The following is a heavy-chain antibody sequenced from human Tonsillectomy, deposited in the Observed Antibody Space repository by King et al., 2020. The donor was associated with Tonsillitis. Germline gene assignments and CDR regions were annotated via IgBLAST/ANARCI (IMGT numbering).Heavy chain of an antibody. CDR3: ARGLGSGGVY. J-gene: IGHJ4*02. CDR1: GFTFSNYA. D-gene: IGHD6-19*01. CDR2: ISYDGSNQ. Sequence: VQLVESGGGVVQPGRSLRLSCVASGFTFSNYAMHWVRQAPGKGLEWLAIISYDGSNQYYADSVKGRFTISRDISKNTLYLQMNSLRAEDTAVYYCARGLGSGGVYWGQGTLVTVSS. V-gene: IGHV3-30-3*01.